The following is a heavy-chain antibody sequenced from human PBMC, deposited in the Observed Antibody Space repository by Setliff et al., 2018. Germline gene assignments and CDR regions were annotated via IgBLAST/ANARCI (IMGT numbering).Heavy chain of an antibody. J-gene: IGHJ4*02. CDR2: IYSTGST. CDR1: GDSIYDQF. CDR3: ARGLNSDSWTFAY. Sequence: SETLSLTCTVSGDSIYDQFWSWVRQPPGKGLQWIGYIYSTGSTNYNPALKSRVTISIDTSKNQFSLNLISVTAADTAIYYCARGLNSDSWTFAYWGQGSLVTVSS. D-gene: IGHD2-15*01. V-gene: IGHV4-4*08.